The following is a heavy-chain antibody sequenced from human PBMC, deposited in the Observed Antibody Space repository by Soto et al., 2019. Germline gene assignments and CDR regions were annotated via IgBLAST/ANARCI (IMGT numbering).Heavy chain of an antibody. Sequence: QVQLVESGGGVVQPGRSLRLSCAASGFTFSSYGMHWVRQAPGKGLEWVAVISYDGSNKYYADSVKGRFTISRDNSKNTLYLHMNSLRAENTAVYYCARVVTVIVVVSLIDYWGRGTLVTVSS. CDR1: GFTFSSYG. D-gene: IGHD3-22*01. V-gene: IGHV3-30*03. CDR2: ISYDGSNK. J-gene: IGHJ4*02. CDR3: ARVVTVIVVVSLIDY.